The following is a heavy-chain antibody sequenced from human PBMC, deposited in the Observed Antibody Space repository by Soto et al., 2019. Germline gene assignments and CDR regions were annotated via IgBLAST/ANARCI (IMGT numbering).Heavy chain of an antibody. V-gene: IGHV2-5*02. D-gene: IGHD3-9*01. Sequence: QITLKESGPTLVKPTQTLTLTCTFSGFSLSTSGVGVGWIRQPPGKALEWLALIYWDDDKRYSPSLKSRLTITQDTSNNQLVLTMTNMDPVDTATYYCAHGRQLRHSDWPTAGYYALDVWGQGTTVTVSS. CDR3: AHGRQLRHSDWPTAGYYALDV. J-gene: IGHJ6*02. CDR1: GFSLSTSGVG. CDR2: IYWDDDK.